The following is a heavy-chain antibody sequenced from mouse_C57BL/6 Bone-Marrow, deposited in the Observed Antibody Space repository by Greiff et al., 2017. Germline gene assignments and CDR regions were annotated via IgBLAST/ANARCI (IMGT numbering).Heavy chain of an antibody. CDR1: GFNFNDYY. Sequence: VQLQQSGAELVRPGASVKMSCTASGFNFNDYYMHWVKQRPGQGLEWIGWIDPENGDTEYDSKFQGKATITADTSSNTAYLQLSSLTSEDSAVYYCTTELPYFDVWGTGTTVTVSS. V-gene: IGHV14-4*01. J-gene: IGHJ1*03. D-gene: IGHD1-1*01. CDR3: TTELPYFDV. CDR2: IDPENGDT.